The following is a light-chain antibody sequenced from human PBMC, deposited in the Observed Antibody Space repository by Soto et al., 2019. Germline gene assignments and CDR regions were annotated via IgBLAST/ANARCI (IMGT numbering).Light chain of an antibody. V-gene: IGKV3-20*01. CDR1: QSVSSSY. CDR2: GAS. Sequence: EIVLTQSPGTLSLSPGERATLSCRASQSVSSSYLAWYQQKPGQAPRLLIYGASSRATGIPDRFSGSGSGTDFTLTISRLEPEDFAVYYCQQYGSSQTFGHGTKVEFK. CDR3: QQYGSSQT. J-gene: IGKJ1*01.